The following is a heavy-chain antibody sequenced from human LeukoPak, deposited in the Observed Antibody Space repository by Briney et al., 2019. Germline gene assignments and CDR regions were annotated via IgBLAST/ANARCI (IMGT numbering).Heavy chain of an antibody. CDR1: GFTFSSYA. D-gene: IGHD3-22*01. V-gene: IGHV3-23*01. CDR3: AKYFYDSSGYYDAAPLDS. CDR2: ITDNAYST. J-gene: IGHJ4*02. Sequence: GGTLRLSCAASGFTFSSYAMTWVREAPGKGLEWVSGITDNAYSTYYADSVRGRFTISRDNSKNTLYLQMIGLRPEDTAVYSCAKYFYDSSGYYDAAPLDSWGQGTLVTV.